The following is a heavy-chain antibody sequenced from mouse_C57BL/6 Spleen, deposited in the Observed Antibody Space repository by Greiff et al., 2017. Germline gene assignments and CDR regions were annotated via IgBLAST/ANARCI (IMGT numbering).Heavy chain of an antibody. J-gene: IGHJ1*03. Sequence: VHVKQSGPVLVKPGASVKMSCKASGYTFTDYYMNWVKQSHGKSLEWIGVINPYNGGTSYNQKFKGKATLTVDKSSSTAYMELNSLTSEDSAVYYCARHNYYGSSYDFDVWGTGTTVTVSS. D-gene: IGHD1-1*01. CDR2: INPYNGGT. CDR3: ARHNYYGSSYDFDV. CDR1: GYTFTDYY. V-gene: IGHV1-19*01.